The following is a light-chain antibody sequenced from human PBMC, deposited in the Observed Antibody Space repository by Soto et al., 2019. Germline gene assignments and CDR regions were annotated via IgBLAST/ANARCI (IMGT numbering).Light chain of an antibody. CDR2: DAS. CDR3: QQYNSYSQT. V-gene: IGKV1-5*01. CDR1: QSISTW. J-gene: IGKJ1*01. Sequence: DIQMTQSPSTLSASVGDRVTITCRASQSISTWLAWYQQKPGKAPNLLIYDASSLESGVPSRFSGSGSGTEFTLSISSLQPDDSETYYCQQYNSYSQTFGQGTKVDIK.